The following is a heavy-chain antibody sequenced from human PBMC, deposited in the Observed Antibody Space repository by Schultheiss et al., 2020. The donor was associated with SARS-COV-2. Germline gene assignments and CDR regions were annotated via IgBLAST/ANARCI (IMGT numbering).Heavy chain of an antibody. J-gene: IGHJ2*01. Sequence: SETLSLTCTVSGGSISSGGYYWSWIRQHPGKGLEWIGSIYYSGSTYYNPSLKSRVTISVDTSKNQFSLTLTSVTAADTALYYCARDTFCTGGSCFDWYFDVWGRGTLVTVSS. CDR3: ARDTFCTGGSCFDWYFDV. CDR1: GGSISSGGYY. V-gene: IGHV4-39*02. CDR2: IYYSGST. D-gene: IGHD2-15*01.